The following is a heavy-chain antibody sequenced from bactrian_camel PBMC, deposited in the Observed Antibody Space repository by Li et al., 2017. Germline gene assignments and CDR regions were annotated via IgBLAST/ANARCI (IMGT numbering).Heavy chain of an antibody. J-gene: IGHJ4*01. CDR2: IDADGRT. CDR3: ATDPRPGWLLQFWNGGCRNRGRVY. D-gene: IGHD2*01. CDR1: SDNTRGYL. Sequence: HVQLVESGGGSVQAGESLRLSCRPSSDNTRGYLMGWFRQAPGKEREGVAAIDADGRTSYTESVKGRFTISRDNAKNTLYLQMNSLKPDDTAMYYCATDPRPGWLLQFWNGGCRNRGRVYWGQGTQVTVS. V-gene: IGHV3S26*01.